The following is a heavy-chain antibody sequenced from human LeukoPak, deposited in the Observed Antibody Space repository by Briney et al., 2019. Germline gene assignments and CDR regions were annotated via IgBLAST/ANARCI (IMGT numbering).Heavy chain of an antibody. CDR1: GFTFSSYA. CDR2: ISDSGGST. V-gene: IGHV3-23*01. Sequence: GGSLRLSCAASGFTFSSYAMSWVRQAPGKGLEWVSSISDSGGSTYYADSVKGRFSISRDNSKNTLYLQMNSLRVEDTALNFCAREDSSGSYYIGYWGQGTLVTVSS. D-gene: IGHD3-10*01. CDR3: AREDSSGSYYIGY. J-gene: IGHJ4*02.